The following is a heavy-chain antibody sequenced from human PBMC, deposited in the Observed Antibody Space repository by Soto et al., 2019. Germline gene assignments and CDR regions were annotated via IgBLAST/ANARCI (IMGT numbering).Heavy chain of an antibody. D-gene: IGHD2-21*02. CDR2: VNPSGGHT. CDR3: ARWGHVVVVTAALDY. J-gene: IGHJ4*02. V-gene: IGHV1-46*02. CDR1: GATFNDYY. Sequence: QVQLMQSGAEVKKPGASVKVSCKASGATFNDYYIHWVRQAPGQGLEWMGTVNPSGGHTTYAQHFLGRVTKTTDTSTSILYRELTSLTYDDTAVYYCARWGHVVVVTAALDYWGQGTLVTVSS.